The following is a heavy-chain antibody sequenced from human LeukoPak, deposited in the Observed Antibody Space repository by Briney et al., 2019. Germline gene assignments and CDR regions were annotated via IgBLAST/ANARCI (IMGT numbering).Heavy chain of an antibody. CDR2: ITTSGGAK. CDR1: GITFSSYS. Sequence: GGSLRLSCAASGITFSSYSMNWVRQAPGKGLEWISYITTSGGAKNYADSVKGRFTISRDNAENSLYLQMSSLRAEDTAVYYCARTRSGGNLTLDYWGQGTLVTVSS. D-gene: IGHD2-15*01. V-gene: IGHV3-48*01. CDR3: ARTRSGGNLTLDY. J-gene: IGHJ4*02.